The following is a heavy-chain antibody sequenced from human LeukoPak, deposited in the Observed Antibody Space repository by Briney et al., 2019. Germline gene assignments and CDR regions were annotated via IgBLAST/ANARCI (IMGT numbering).Heavy chain of an antibody. CDR1: GGSISSGGYS. J-gene: IGHJ4*02. CDR3: ARGVLLWFGELFDY. V-gene: IGHV4-31*03. D-gene: IGHD3-10*01. Sequence: PSETLSLTCTVSGGSISSGGYSWSWIRQHPGKGLEWIGYIYYSGSTYYNPSLKSRVTISVDTSKNQFSLKLSSVTAADTAVYYCARGVLLWFGELFDYWGQGTLVTVSS. CDR2: IYYSGST.